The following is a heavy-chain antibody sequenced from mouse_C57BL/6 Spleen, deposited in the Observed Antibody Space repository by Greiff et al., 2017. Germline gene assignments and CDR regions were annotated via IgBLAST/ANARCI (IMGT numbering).Heavy chain of an antibody. CDR1: GYSITSGYY. D-gene: IGHD2-13*01. Sequence: VQLKESGPGLVKPSQSLSLTCSVTGYSITSGYYWNWIRQFPGNKLEWMGYISYDGSNNYNPSLKNRISITRDTSKNQFFLKLNSVTTEDTATYYCAREDGDGYFDYWGQGTTLTVSS. V-gene: IGHV3-6*01. CDR2: ISYDGSN. CDR3: AREDGDGYFDY. J-gene: IGHJ2*01.